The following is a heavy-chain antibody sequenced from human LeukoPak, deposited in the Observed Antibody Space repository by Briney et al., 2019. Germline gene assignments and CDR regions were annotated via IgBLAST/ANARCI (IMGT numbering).Heavy chain of an antibody. Sequence: SETLSLTCTVSGGSISSSSYYWGWIRQPPGRGLEWIGSIYYSGSTYYNPSLKSRVTISVYTSKNQFSLKLTSVTAAETAVYYSARRVGYCSSTSCYLWFDPWGEATLVTVSS. CDR3: ARRVGYCSSTSCYLWFDP. CDR2: IYYSGST. D-gene: IGHD2-2*01. J-gene: IGHJ5*02. CDR1: GGSISSSSYY. V-gene: IGHV4-39*01.